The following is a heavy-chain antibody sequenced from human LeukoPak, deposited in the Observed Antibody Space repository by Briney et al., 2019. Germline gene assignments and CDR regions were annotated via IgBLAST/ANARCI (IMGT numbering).Heavy chain of an antibody. CDR2: IYYSGST. J-gene: IGHJ6*03. CDR3: ARRVRYYDFWSDQTVDYYYMDV. CDR1: GGSISSYY. Sequence: SSETLSLTCTVSGGSISSYYWSWIRQPPGKGLEWIGYIYYSGSTNYNPSLKSRVTISVDTSKNQFSLKLSSVTAADTAVYYCARRVRYYDFWSDQTVDYYYMDVWGKGTTVTVS. V-gene: IGHV4-59*08. D-gene: IGHD3-3*01.